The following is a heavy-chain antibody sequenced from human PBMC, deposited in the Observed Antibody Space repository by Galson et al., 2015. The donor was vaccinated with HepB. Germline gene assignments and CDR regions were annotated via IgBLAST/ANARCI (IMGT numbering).Heavy chain of an antibody. V-gene: IGHV3-48*02. CDR1: GFTFSSYS. D-gene: IGHD3-9*01. J-gene: IGHJ4*02. CDR2: ISSSSSTI. Sequence: SLRLSCAASGFTFSSYSMNWVRQAPGKGLEWVSYISSSSSTIYYADSVKGRFTISRDNAKNSLYLQMNSLRDEDTAVYYCARDSLNYDILTGYYKGGFDYWGQGTLVTVSS. CDR3: ARDSLNYDILTGYYKGGFDY.